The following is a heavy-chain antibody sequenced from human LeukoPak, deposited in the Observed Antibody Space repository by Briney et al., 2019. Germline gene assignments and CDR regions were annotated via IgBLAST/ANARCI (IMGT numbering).Heavy chain of an antibody. CDR3: ARLSSRAYGDVEY. CDR2: IKQDGSER. CDR1: GFIFSTYW. Sequence: QPGGSLRLSCAATGFIFSTYWMTWVRQAPGTGLEWVANIKQDGSERYYVDSVRGRFTISRDNAKNSLYLQMNSLRAEDTAVYYCARLSSRAYGDVEYWGQGTLVTVSS. D-gene: IGHD4-17*01. V-gene: IGHV3-7*05. J-gene: IGHJ4*02.